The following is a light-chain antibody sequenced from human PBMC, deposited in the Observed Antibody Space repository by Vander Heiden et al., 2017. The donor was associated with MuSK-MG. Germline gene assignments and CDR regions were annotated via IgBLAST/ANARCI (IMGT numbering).Light chain of an antibody. CDR3: QQYGSSPPYT. Sequence: EIVLTQSPGTLSLSPGETATLSCRASQGVSSSYLAWYQQKPGQAPRLLIYGASSSATGIPDRFSGSGSGTDFTLTISRLEPEDFAVYYCQQYGSSPPYTFGQGTKLEIK. CDR1: QGVSSSY. J-gene: IGKJ2*01. V-gene: IGKV3-20*01. CDR2: GAS.